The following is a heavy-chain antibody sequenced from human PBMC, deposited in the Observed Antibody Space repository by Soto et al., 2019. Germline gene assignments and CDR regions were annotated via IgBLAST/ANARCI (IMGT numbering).Heavy chain of an antibody. CDR3: AKNTWGYYDSSGYYYGGGDDY. D-gene: IGHD3-22*01. J-gene: IGHJ4*02. CDR1: GFTFSSYG. CDR2: ISYDGSNK. Sequence: QVQLVESGGGVVQPGRSLRLSCAASGFTFSSYGMYWVRQAPGKGLEWVAVISYDGSNKYYADSVKGRFTISRDNSKKXRXLXLNRLRAEDTAVYYCAKNTWGYYDSSGYYYGGGDDYWGQGTLVTVSS. V-gene: IGHV3-30*18.